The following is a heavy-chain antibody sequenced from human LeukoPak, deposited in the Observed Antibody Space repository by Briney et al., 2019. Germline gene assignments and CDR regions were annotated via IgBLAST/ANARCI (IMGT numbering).Heavy chain of an antibody. Sequence: ASVKVSCKVSGYTLTELSMHWVRQAPGKGLEWMGGFDPEDGETIYAQKFQGRVTMTEDTSTDTAYMELSSLRSEDTAVYYCVTGLRYFDWLDYWGQGTLVTVSS. CDR2: FDPEDGET. CDR1: GYTLTELS. D-gene: IGHD3-9*01. CDR3: VTGLRYFDWLDY. J-gene: IGHJ4*02. V-gene: IGHV1-24*01.